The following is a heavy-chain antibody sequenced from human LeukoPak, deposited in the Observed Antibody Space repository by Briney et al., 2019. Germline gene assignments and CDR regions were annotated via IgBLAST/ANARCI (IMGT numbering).Heavy chain of an antibody. J-gene: IGHJ4*02. CDR1: GYTFTGYY. V-gene: IGHV1-69*02. D-gene: IGHD2-15*01. Sequence: SVKVSCKASGYTFTGYYMHWVRQAPGQGLEWMGRIIPILGIANYAQKFQGRVTITADKSTSTAYMELSSLRSEDTAVYYCARYSDGGSSDYFDYWGQGTLVTVSS. CDR3: ARYSDGGSSDYFDY. CDR2: IIPILGIA.